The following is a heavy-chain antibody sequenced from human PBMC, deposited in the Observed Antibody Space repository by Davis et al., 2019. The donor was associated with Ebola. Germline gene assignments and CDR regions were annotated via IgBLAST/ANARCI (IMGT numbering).Heavy chain of an antibody. V-gene: IGHV4-34*01. CDR1: GGSFSGYY. CDR2: INHSGST. Sequence: SETLSLTCAVYGGSFSGYYWSWIRQPPGKGLEWIGEINHSGSTNYNPSLKSRVTISVDTSKNQFSLKLSSVTAADTAVYYCARAGGYDYVWGSYRSNYYFDDWGQGTLVTVSS. J-gene: IGHJ4*02. CDR3: ARAGGYDYVWGSYRSNYYFDD. D-gene: IGHD3-16*02.